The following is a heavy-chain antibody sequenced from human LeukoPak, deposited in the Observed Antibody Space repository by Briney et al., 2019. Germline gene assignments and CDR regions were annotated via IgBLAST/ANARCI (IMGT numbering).Heavy chain of an antibody. CDR2: IYHSGGT. Sequence: SETLSLTCTVSGGSISSGGYYWSWIRQPPGKGLEWIGFIYHSGGTYYNPSLTSRVTISIDRSKNHFSLQLNSVTAADTAVYYCAITIFGMVSQFDYWGQGTLVTVSS. CDR3: AITIFGMVSQFDY. D-gene: IGHD3-3*01. J-gene: IGHJ4*02. CDR1: GGSISSGGYY. V-gene: IGHV4-30-2*01.